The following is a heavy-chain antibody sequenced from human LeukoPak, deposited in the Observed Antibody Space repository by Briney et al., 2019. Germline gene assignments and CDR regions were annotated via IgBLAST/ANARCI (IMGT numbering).Heavy chain of an antibody. D-gene: IGHD2-21*02. V-gene: IGHV3-21*01. CDR2: ITSRSSYI. J-gene: IGHJ3*02. CDR1: GFTFSSYN. CDR3: AREGTAREDDAFDI. Sequence: GGSLRLSCAASGFTFSSYNMNWVRQAPGKGLEWVSSITSRSSYIYYADSVKGRFTISRGNAKNSLYLQMNSLIAEDTAVYYCAREGTAREDDAFDIWGQGTMVTVSS.